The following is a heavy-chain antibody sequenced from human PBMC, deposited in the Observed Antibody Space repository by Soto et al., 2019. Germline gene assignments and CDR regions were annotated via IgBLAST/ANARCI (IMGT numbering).Heavy chain of an antibody. CDR2: IYYSGST. V-gene: IGHV4-59*08. CDR3: ARPGRDWGSLEY. D-gene: IGHD7-27*01. J-gene: IGHJ4*02. Sequence: WTWFRQPPGKGLEWIAFIYYSGSTNYNPSLKSRVTISVDTSKNQFSLNLNSVTAADTAVEYCARPGRDWGSLEYWGQGTRVTVSS.